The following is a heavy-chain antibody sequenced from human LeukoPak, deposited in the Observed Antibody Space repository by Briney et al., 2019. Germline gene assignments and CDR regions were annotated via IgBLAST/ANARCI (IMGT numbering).Heavy chain of an antibody. CDR2: VYYTGST. CDR1: GFTFSSYA. D-gene: IGHD4-23*01. V-gene: IGHV4-39*01. J-gene: IGHJ4*02. Sequence: GSLRLSCAASGFTFSSYAMSWVRQPPGKGLEWIGSVYYTGSTFYSPSLKSRLTTSVDTAKNQVSLALTSVTAADTAVYYCARHEANYPDASGKFYVGRIFEYWGQGTLVTVSS. CDR3: ARHEANYPDASGKFYVGRIFEY.